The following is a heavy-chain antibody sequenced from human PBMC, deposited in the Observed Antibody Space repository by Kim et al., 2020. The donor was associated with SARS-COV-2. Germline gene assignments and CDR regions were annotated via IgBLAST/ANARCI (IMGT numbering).Heavy chain of an antibody. D-gene: IGHD3-3*01. CDR3: ARVGVTASAFSSPFDY. Sequence: VKGRFTSSRENAKHTLYLQMNSLEAEDTAVYYCARVGVTASAFSSPFDYWGQGTLVTVSS. J-gene: IGHJ4*02. V-gene: IGHV3-30*07.